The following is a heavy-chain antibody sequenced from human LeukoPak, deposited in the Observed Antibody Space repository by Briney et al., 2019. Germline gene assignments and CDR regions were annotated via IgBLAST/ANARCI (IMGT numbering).Heavy chain of an antibody. CDR2: INSGGTTI. V-gene: IGHV3-48*03. Sequence: GGSLRLSCAASRFTFSSYEMHWVRQAPGKGLEWVSYINSGGTTIYYAGSVKGRFTISRDNAKNPLYLQMNSLRAEDTAVYYCARVTVVGATLDYWGQGTLVTVSS. CDR3: ARVTVVGATLDY. J-gene: IGHJ4*02. D-gene: IGHD1-26*01. CDR1: RFTFSSYE.